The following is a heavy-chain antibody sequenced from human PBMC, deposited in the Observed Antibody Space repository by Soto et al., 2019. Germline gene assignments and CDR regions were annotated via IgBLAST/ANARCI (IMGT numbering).Heavy chain of an antibody. J-gene: IGHJ5*02. Sequence: PGGSLRLSCAASGFMFSDYAMTWARQAPGKELEWVSGLLRPGRSTYYADSVKGRFTISGDTSANTVYLQMDSLRAEHTAVYYCAKDAIANDGIWLMDSWGQGTVVTVSS. CDR1: GFMFSDYA. V-gene: IGHV3-23*01. D-gene: IGHD3-16*01. CDR2: LLRPGRST. CDR3: AKDAIANDGIWLMDS.